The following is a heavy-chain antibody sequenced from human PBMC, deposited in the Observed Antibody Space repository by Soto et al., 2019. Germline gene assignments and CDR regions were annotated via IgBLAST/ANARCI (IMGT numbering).Heavy chain of an antibody. J-gene: IGHJ4*02. CDR1: GGSISSGGYS. Sequence: SSETLSLTCAVSGGSISSGGYSWGWIRQPPGKGLEWIGYIYHSGSTYYNPSLKSRVTISVDRSRNQFSLKLSSVTAADTAVYYCHRVPDYWCQGTLVTLSS. V-gene: IGHV4-30-2*01. CDR2: IYHSGST. CDR3: HRVPDY.